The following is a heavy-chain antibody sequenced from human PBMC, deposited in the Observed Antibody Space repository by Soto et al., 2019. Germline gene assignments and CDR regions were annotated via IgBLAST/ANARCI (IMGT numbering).Heavy chain of an antibody. J-gene: IGHJ6*03. CDR1: GGSISSSSYY. CDR3: ARHEGSVYDFWSKQHYYYYMDV. D-gene: IGHD3-3*01. V-gene: IGHV4-39*01. Sequence: QLQLQESGPGLVKPSETLSLTCTVSGGSISSSSYYWGWIRQPPGKGLEWIGSIYYSGSTYYNPSLKSRVPISVDTSKNQFSLKQSSVTAADTAVYYCARHEGSVYDFWSKQHYYYYMDVWGKGTTVTVSS. CDR2: IYYSGST.